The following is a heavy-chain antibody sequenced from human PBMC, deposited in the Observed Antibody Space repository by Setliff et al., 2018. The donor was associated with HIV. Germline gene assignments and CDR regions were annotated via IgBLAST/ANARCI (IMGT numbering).Heavy chain of an antibody. CDR1: GGSISSYY. Sequence: TLSLTCTVSGGSISSYYWSWIRQPPGKALEWLARIDWDDDKFYSTSLKTRLTISKDTSKNQVVLTMTNMDPVDTATYYCAHRPQAYGYSYGYPAHYLDYWGQGTRVTVSS. CDR3: AHRPQAYGYSYGYPAHYLDY. J-gene: IGHJ4*02. V-gene: IGHV2-70*12. CDR2: IDWDDDK. D-gene: IGHD5-18*01.